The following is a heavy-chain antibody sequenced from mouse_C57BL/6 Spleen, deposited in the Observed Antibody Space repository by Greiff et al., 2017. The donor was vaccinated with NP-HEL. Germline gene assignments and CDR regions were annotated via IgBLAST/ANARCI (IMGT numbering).Heavy chain of an antibody. CDR3: AIDFTWFAY. Sequence: VQLQQSGPELVKPGASVKISCKASGYAFSSSWMNWVKQRPGKGLEWIGRIYPGDGDTNYNGKFKGKATLTADKSSSTAYMQLSSLTSEDSAVYFCAIDFTWFAYWGQGTLVTVSA. CDR1: GYAFSSSW. J-gene: IGHJ3*01. CDR2: IYPGDGDT. V-gene: IGHV1-82*01.